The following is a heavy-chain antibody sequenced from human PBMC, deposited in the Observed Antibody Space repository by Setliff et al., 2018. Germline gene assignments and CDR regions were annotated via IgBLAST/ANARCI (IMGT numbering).Heavy chain of an antibody. CDR2: VYYSGTA. Sequence: ETLSLTCTVSGGSLSTYYWSWIRQPPGRGLEYIGYVYYSGTANFSPSLKSRVTLSVDTSKNQFSLKLTSVTAADTAVYYCARGGTFRYFDYWAQGTLVTVSS. V-gene: IGHV4-59*01. J-gene: IGHJ4*02. CDR3: ARGGTFRYFDY. D-gene: IGHD5-12*01. CDR1: GGSLSTYY.